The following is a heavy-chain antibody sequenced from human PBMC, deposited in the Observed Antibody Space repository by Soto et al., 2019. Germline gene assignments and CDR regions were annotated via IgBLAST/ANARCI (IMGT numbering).Heavy chain of an antibody. Sequence: SETLSLTCTVSGGSISSYYWSWIRQPPGKGLEWIGYIYYNVNTNYNPSLESRLTISIDTSKNQFSLRLASVTAADTAVYYCARTLPNRQLFDSWSQGTLVTVSS. CDR2: IYYNVNT. V-gene: IGHV4-59*01. D-gene: IGHD1-1*01. CDR3: ARTLPNRQLFDS. CDR1: GGSISSYY. J-gene: IGHJ4*02.